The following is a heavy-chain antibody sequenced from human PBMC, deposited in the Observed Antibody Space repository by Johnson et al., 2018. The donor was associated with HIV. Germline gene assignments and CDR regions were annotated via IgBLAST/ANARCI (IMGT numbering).Heavy chain of an antibody. Sequence: VQLVESGGGLEQPGGSLRLSCAASGFIFSSYGMHWVRQAPGKGLEWVAVISYDGTNKYYADSVKGRFTISRDDSKNTLYLQMNSLRAEDTAVYYCAKVCYSGSYLDVFDIWGLGTMVTVSS. CDR3: AKVCYSGSYLDVFDI. D-gene: IGHD1-26*01. V-gene: IGHV3-30*18. CDR1: GFIFSSYG. J-gene: IGHJ3*02. CDR2: ISYDGTNK.